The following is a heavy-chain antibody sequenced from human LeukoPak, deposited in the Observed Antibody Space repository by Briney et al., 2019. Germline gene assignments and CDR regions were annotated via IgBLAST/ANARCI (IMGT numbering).Heavy chain of an antibody. J-gene: IGHJ4*02. CDR3: ARARRFGVLLYPFDY. V-gene: IGHV3-NL1*01. CDR2: IYSGGST. Sequence: GGSLRLSCAASGFTFSSYGMHWVRQAPGKGLEWVSVIYSGGSTYYADSVKGRFTISRDNSKNTLYLQMNSLRAEDTAVYYCARARRFGVLLYPFDYWGQGTLVTVSS. CDR1: GFTFSSYG. D-gene: IGHD3-10*01.